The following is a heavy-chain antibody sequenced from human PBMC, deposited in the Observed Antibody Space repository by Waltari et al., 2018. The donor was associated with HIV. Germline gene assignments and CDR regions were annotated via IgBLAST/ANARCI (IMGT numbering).Heavy chain of an antibody. CDR2: SDPASGNA. D-gene: IGHD3-10*01. J-gene: IGHJ4*01. V-gene: IGHV1-3*02. CDR1: GYTFTSYA. Sequence: QIQLVQSGPEVRKPGDVVRISCRASGYTFTSYAIHWVRQAPGQGLEWLGWSDPASGNAKSTQDFRDRVTFSWETSATTAFMELRSLRYGDDSVFFCARGGRSGGFDHWGQGTSV. CDR3: ARGGRSGGFDH.